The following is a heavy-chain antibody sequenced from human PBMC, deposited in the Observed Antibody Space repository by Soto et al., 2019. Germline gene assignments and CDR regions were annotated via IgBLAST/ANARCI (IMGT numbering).Heavy chain of an antibody. J-gene: IGHJ4*02. CDR1: GFTFSTYN. D-gene: IGHD3-3*01. V-gene: IGHV3-48*02. CDR2: ISSSSGTI. CDR3: ARGLTDFDY. Sequence: EVQLVESGGGLVQPGGSLRLSCAASGFTFSTYNMNWVRQAPGKGLEWVSYISSSSGTIYYADSVKGLFSISRDNAKNSLYLQMKSLRDEDTAIYYCARGLTDFDYWGQGTLVTVSS.